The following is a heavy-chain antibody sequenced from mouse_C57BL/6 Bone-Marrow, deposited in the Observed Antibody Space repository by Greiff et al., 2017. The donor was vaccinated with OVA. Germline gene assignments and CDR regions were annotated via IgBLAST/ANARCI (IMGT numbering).Heavy chain of an antibody. CDR2: INPYNGGT. D-gene: IGHD1-1*01. J-gene: IGHJ2*01. CDR1: GYTFTDYY. V-gene: IGHV1-19*01. CDR3: ARSVTTVVARGLDY. Sequence: EVQLQQSGPVLVKPGASVKMSCKASGYTFTDYYMNWVKQSHGKSLEWIGVINPYNGGTSYNQKFKGKATLTVDKSSSTAYMELNSLTSEDSAVYYCARSVTTVVARGLDYWGQGTTLTVSS.